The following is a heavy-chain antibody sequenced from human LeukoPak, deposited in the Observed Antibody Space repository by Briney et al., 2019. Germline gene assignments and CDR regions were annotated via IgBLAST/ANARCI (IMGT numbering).Heavy chain of an antibody. CDR1: GGTFSSYA. J-gene: IGHJ4*02. Sequence: ASVKVSCKASGGTFSSYAISWVRQAPGQGLEWMGGIIPIFGTANYAQKFQGRVTITTDESTSTAYMELSSLRSEDTAVYYCARTPKSETYYYDSSSYSPFDYWGQGTLVTVSS. CDR3: ARTPKSETYYYDSSSYSPFDY. D-gene: IGHD3-22*01. V-gene: IGHV1-69*05. CDR2: IIPIFGTA.